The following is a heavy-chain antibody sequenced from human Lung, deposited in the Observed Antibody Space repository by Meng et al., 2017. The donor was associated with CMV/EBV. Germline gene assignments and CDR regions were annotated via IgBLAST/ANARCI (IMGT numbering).Heavy chain of an antibody. CDR2: MNYRGSS. CDR1: GGPISSYY. J-gene: IGHJ4*02. V-gene: IGHV4-59*13. D-gene: IGHD3-16*01. Sequence: SETLTLTCTASGGPISSYYWSWFRQSPGKGLDWIRFMNYRGSSNYNPSLKSRVTISVDTSKNQFSLKLTSVTAADTAVYYCARDFATGPRGDYFDYWGQGXLVTVSS. CDR3: ARDFATGPRGDYFDY.